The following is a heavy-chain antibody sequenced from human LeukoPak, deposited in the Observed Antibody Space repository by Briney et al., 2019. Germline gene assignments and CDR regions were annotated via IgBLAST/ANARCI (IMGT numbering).Heavy chain of an antibody. CDR1: GFSFSSYS. J-gene: IGHJ2*01. CDR2: ISSSSGYI. V-gene: IGHV3-21*04. Sequence: PGGSLRLSCAASGFSFSSYSMNGVRQAPGKGLELVSSISSSSGYINYADSVKGRFTIFRDSSKNQQYLQMNSLRAEDTAVYYCAKEGSQYWYFDLWGRGTLVTVSS. CDR3: AKEGSQYWYFDL.